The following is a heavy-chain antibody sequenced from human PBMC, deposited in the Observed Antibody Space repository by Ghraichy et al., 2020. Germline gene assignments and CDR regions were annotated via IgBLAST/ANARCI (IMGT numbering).Heavy chain of an antibody. D-gene: IGHD6-13*01. Sequence: SKTLSLTCAVYNGPFDSYYWSWIRQPPGKGLEWIGEINHSGSTNYNPSLKSRVTISVDRSKNQFSLRLSSVTAADTAVYYCARGRKSSQQLVPLPFDYWGQGTLVTVSS. CDR2: INHSGST. J-gene: IGHJ4*02. CDR1: NGPFDSYY. CDR3: ARGRKSSQQLVPLPFDY. V-gene: IGHV4-34*01.